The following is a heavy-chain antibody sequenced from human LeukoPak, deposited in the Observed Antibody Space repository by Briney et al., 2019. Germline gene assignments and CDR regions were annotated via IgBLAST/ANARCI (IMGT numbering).Heavy chain of an antibody. D-gene: IGHD1-26*01. Sequence: ASVKVSXKVSGYTLTELSMHWVRQAPGKGLEWMGGFDPEDGETIYAQKFQGRVTMTEDTSTDTAYMELSSLRSEDTAVYYCATLGSYYLAFDIWGQGTMVTVSS. J-gene: IGHJ3*02. CDR3: ATLGSYYLAFDI. CDR1: GYTLTELS. CDR2: FDPEDGET. V-gene: IGHV1-24*01.